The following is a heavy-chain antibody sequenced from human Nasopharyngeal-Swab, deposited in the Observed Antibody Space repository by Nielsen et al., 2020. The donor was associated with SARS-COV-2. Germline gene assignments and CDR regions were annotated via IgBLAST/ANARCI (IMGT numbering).Heavy chain of an antibody. CDR1: GFTFSSYA. V-gene: IGHV3-23*01. Sequence: ETLSLTCAASGFTFSSYAMSWVRQAPGKGLEWVSAISGSGGSTYYADSVKGRFTISRDNSKNTLYLQMNSLRAEDTAVYYCAKDLPFERIAVAGTAFDYWGQGTLVTVSS. J-gene: IGHJ4*02. D-gene: IGHD6-19*01. CDR2: ISGSGGST. CDR3: AKDLPFERIAVAGTAFDY.